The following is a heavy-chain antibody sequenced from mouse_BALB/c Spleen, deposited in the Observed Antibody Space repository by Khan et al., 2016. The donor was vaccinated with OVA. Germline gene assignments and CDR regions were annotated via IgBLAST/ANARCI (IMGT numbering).Heavy chain of an antibody. CDR2: IYPYNDAT. V-gene: IGHV1S136*01. D-gene: IGHD1-1*01. J-gene: IGHJ3*01. CDR3: ATQGSTYSWFAY. CDR1: GYTFTSYV. Sequence: VQLQQSGPELVKPGASVKMSCKASGYTFTSYVMHWVKQKPGQGLEWIGYIYPYNDATKYNEKFKGKATLTSDKSSRTAYMELSSLTSEDSAVYYCATQGSTYSWFAYWGQGTLVTVSA.